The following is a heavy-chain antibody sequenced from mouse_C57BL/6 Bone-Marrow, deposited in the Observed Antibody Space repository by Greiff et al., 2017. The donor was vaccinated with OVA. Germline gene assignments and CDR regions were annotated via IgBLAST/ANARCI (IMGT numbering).Heavy chain of an antibody. CDR3: TTEVADYYAMDY. CDR2: IDPANGDT. J-gene: IGHJ4*01. Sequence: VQLQQSGAELVRPGASVKLSCTASGFNIKDDYMHWVKQRPEQSLEWIGWIDPANGDTEYASKFQGKATITADKSSNTAYLQLSSLTSEDTAVYYCTTEVADYYAMDYWGQGTSVTVSS. D-gene: IGHD1-1*01. V-gene: IGHV14-4*01. CDR1: GFNIKDDY.